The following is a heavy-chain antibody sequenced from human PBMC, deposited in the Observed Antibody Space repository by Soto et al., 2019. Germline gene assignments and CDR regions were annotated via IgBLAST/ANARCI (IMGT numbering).Heavy chain of an antibody. CDR3: TTSSHGSGYDP. D-gene: IGHD3-10*01. Sequence: GGSLRLSCAASGFTFINAWMTWVRQAPGKGLEWVGRIKSKTDGGTTAYDAPVKGRFTISRDDSKDTLYLQMNSLKTEDTAVYYCTTSSHGSGYDPWGQGTLVTVSS. V-gene: IGHV3-15*01. J-gene: IGHJ5*02. CDR1: GFTFINAW. CDR2: IKSKTDGGTT.